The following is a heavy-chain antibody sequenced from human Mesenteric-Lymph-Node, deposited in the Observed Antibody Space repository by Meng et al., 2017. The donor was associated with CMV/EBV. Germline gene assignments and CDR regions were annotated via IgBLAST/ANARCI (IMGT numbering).Heavy chain of an antibody. J-gene: IGHJ6*02. CDR2: IIPILGVT. Sequence: KISCKASGGPFSSYTISWVRQAPGQGLEWVGRIIPILGVTNYAEKFQGRVTITTDESTSTAYMELSSLRSEDTAVYYCARHSNYYYYGMDVWGQGTTVTVSS. V-gene: IGHV1-69*02. D-gene: IGHD4-11*01. CDR3: ARHSNYYYYGMDV. CDR1: GGPFSSYT.